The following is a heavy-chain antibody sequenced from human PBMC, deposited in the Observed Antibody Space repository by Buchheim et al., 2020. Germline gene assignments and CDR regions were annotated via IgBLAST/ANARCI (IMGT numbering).Heavy chain of an antibody. V-gene: IGHV3-30-3*01. CDR3: ARDFSSYGSGSLVKPQNWFDP. D-gene: IGHD3-10*01. J-gene: IGHJ5*02. Sequence: QVQLVESGGGVVQPGRSLRLSCAASGFTFSSYAMHWVRQAPGKGLEWVAVISYDGSNKYYADSVKGRFTISRDNSKNTLYLQMNSLRAEDTAVYYCARDFSSYGSGSLVKPQNWFDPWGQGTL. CDR2: ISYDGSNK. CDR1: GFTFSSYA.